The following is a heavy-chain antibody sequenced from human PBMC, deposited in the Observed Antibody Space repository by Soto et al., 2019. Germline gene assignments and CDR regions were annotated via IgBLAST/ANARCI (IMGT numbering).Heavy chain of an antibody. CDR3: ARHVGPGSYADWYFDI. CDR1: GGSINSNNYY. D-gene: IGHD3-10*01. J-gene: IGHJ2*01. CDR2: IYYSGYT. V-gene: IGHV4-39*01. Sequence: LSLTCSVSGGSINSNNYYWGWIRQPPWKGLEWIGSIYYSGYTYYNPSLKSRITTSLDTSKNQVSLKLSSVTAADTAVYYCARHVGPGSYADWYFDIWGRGTLVTVSS.